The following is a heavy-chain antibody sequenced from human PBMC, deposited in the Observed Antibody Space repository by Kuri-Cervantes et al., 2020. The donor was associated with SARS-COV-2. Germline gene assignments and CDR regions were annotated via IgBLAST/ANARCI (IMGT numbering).Heavy chain of an antibody. J-gene: IGHJ5*02. CDR1: GDSISTSSTYY. V-gene: IGHV4-39*07. Sequence: SETLSLTCTVSGDSISTSSTYYWGWIRQPPGKGLEWIGEINHSGSTNYNPSLKSRVTISVDTSKNQFSLKLSSVTAADTAVYYCARGRDIVVVVAATGGANWFDPWGQGTLVTVSS. D-gene: IGHD2-15*01. CDR3: ARGRDIVVVVAATGGANWFDP. CDR2: INHSGST.